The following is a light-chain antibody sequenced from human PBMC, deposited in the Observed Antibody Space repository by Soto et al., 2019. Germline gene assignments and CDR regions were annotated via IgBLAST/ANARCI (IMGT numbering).Light chain of an antibody. CDR2: GAS. J-gene: IGKJ5*01. V-gene: IGKV3-15*01. CDR1: QSVTRN. CDR3: QQYHKWPPIT. Sequence: MALTQSPRTLSLSPGERATISCRPSQSVTRNSVAWYQQRPGQAPRLLIYGASTRATGVTARFRGGGSGTEFTLTISSLQSEDSAVYYCQQYHKWPPITFGQGTRLEIK.